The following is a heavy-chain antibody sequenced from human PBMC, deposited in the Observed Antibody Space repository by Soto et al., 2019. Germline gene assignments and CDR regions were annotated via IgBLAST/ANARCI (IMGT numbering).Heavy chain of an antibody. J-gene: IGHJ4*02. CDR3: AKRFTYYYDSSGSYYAPFDY. D-gene: IGHD3-22*01. CDR2: ISDDGSNK. CDR1: GFTFSSYG. V-gene: IGHV3-30*18. Sequence: QVQLVESGGGVVQPGRSLRLSCAASGFTFSSYGMHWVRQAPGKGLEWVAVISDDGSNKYYADSVKGRFTISRDNSKNALYLQMNSLRAEDTAVYYCAKRFTYYYDSSGSYYAPFDYWGQGTLVTVSS.